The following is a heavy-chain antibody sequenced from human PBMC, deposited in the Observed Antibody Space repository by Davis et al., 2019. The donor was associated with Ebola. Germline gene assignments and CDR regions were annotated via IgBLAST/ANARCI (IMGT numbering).Heavy chain of an antibody. J-gene: IGHJ6*02. D-gene: IGHD3/OR15-3a*01. CDR2: INPSGGRT. V-gene: IGHV1-46*01. Sequence: ASVKVSCKASGYTFTNFYIHWVRQAPGQGLEWMGVINPSGGRTSYAQKFQGRVTMTRDTSTNTVYMEVSSLRSEDTAVYYCARDGTDYYGLDVWGLGTTVSVSS. CDR3: ARDGTDYYGLDV. CDR1: GYTFTNFY.